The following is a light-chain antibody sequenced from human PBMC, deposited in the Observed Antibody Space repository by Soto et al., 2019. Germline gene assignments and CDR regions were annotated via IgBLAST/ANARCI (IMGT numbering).Light chain of an antibody. Sequence: ELTHPPSVSVTPRQTARRTCGGNNIEVKRVHWYQQKPGQAPLLVVFDNSDRPSGIPERFSGSNSGNSATLTINRVEAGDEADYYCQVWESSGDQPVFGAGTKVTVL. V-gene: IGLV3-21*02. CDR1: NIEVKR. CDR2: DNS. J-gene: IGLJ1*01. CDR3: QVWESSGDQPV.